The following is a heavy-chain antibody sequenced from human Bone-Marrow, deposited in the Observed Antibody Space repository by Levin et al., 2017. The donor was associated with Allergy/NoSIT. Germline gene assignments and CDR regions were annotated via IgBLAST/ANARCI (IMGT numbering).Heavy chain of an antibody. Sequence: GSLRLSCAVYGGSFSGYYWSWIRQPPGKGLEWIGEINHSGSTNYNPSLKSRVTISVDTSKNQFSLKLSSVTAADTAVYYCARLNTAMVNPPDFDYWGQGTLVTVSS. CDR1: GGSFSGYY. D-gene: IGHD5-18*01. CDR3: ARLNTAMVNPPDFDY. CDR2: INHSGST. J-gene: IGHJ4*02. V-gene: IGHV4-34*01.